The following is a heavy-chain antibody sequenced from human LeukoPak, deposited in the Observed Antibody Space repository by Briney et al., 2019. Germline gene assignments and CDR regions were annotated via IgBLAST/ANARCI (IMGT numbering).Heavy chain of an antibody. Sequence: SETLSLTCTVSDGSISGYYWSWIRQPPGKRLEWIGYVYDTGATNYNPSLKSRFTISIDTSKNQFSLYLSSVTAADTAVYYCARLPLIATTRGGFDPWGQGTLVTVSS. V-gene: IGHV4-59*08. D-gene: IGHD1/OR15-1a*01. CDR3: ARLPLIATTRGGFDP. CDR2: VYDTGAT. J-gene: IGHJ5*02. CDR1: DGSISGYY.